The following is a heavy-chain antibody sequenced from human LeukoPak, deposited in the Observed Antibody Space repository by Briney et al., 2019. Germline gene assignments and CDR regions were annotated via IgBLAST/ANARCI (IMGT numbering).Heavy chain of an antibody. CDR3: AKDRPNGFDY. Sequence: PGGSLRLSCATSGFTLIDYSMSWVRQAPGKGLEWVSGIDGSGDSTYYADSVKDRFTVSRDNSKNTVYLHLNSLRADDTAVYYCAKDRPNGFDYWGQGTLVIVSS. V-gene: IGHV3-23*01. J-gene: IGHJ4*02. CDR1: GFTLIDYS. CDR2: IDGSGDST.